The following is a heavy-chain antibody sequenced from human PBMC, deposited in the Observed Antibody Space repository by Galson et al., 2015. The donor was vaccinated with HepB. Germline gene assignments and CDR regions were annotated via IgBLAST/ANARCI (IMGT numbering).Heavy chain of an antibody. CDR2: IIPIFGTA. CDR3: ARDATMVQGVIYWFDP. Sequence: SVKVSCKASGGTFSSYAISWVRQAPGQGLEWMGGIIPIFGTANYAQKFQGRVTITADKSTSTAYMELSSLRSEDTAVYYCARDATMVQGVIYWFDPWGQGTLVTVSS. J-gene: IGHJ5*02. CDR1: GGTFSSYA. V-gene: IGHV1-69*06. D-gene: IGHD3-10*01.